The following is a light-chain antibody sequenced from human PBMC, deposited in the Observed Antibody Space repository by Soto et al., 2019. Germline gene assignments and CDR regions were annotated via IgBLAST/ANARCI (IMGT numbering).Light chain of an antibody. CDR3: QQYNNWPPKT. CDR1: QSVSSN. V-gene: IGKV3-15*01. J-gene: IGKJ1*01. CDR2: GAS. Sequence: EIVFTQSPATLYLSPGDRAPLSCLASQSVSSNLAWYQQKPGQAPRLLIYGASTRATGIPARFSGSGSGTEFTLTISSLQSEDFAVYYCQQYNNWPPKTVGQGTKVDIK.